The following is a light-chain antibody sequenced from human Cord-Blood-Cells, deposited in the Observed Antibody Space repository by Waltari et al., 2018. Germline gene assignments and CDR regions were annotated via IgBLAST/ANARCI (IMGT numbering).Light chain of an antibody. CDR1: QRVSSD. Sequence: SLRATQRVSSDIASYKQKPRQAPRRLSYDASNMSTVISARFTGAGSRTDFTLSISSLEPQEFAVFYCQQRSNWTLTFGGGTKVEIK. J-gene: IGKJ4*02. CDR2: DAS. CDR3: QQRSNWTLT. V-gene: IGKV3-11*01.